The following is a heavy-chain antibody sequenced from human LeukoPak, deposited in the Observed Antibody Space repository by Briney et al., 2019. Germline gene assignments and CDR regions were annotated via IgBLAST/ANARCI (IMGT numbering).Heavy chain of an antibody. J-gene: IGHJ5*02. CDR3: ARGSSPYDFWSGYPNWFDP. D-gene: IGHD3-3*01. CDR1: GGSISSYY. Sequence: SSETLSLTCTVSGGSISSYYWSWIRQPPGKGLEWIGYIYYSGSTNYNPSLKSRVTISVDTSKNQFSLKLSSVTAADTAVYYCARGSSPYDFWSGYPNWFDPWGQGTLVTVSS. CDR2: IYYSGST. V-gene: IGHV4-59*01.